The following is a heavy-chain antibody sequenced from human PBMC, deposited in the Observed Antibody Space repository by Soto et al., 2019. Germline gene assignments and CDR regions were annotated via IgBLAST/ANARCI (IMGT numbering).Heavy chain of an antibody. D-gene: IGHD5-12*01. CDR2: IIPIFGTA. Sequence: QVQLVQSGAEVKKPGSSVTVSCKASGGTFSSYTISWVRQAPGQGLEWMGGIIPIFGTANYAQKFQGRVTMTAEESTSTAYMELSSLRSEDTAVYYCARGNHRRLQLWYFDLWGRGPRVTVSS. J-gene: IGHJ2*01. CDR1: GGTFSSYT. CDR3: ARGNHRRLQLWYFDL. V-gene: IGHV1-69*12.